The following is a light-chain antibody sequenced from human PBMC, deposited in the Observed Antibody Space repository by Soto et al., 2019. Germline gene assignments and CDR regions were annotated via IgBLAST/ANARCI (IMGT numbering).Light chain of an antibody. J-gene: IGKJ4*01. CDR1: QSISNY. V-gene: IGKV3-11*01. Sequence: IVLTQSPATLSLSPGERATLSCRASQSISNYLVWYQQKPGQAPRLLIYDASNRATGIPARFSGSRSRTDFTLTISSLEPEDFAIYYCQQRSNWPPLTFGGGTKVEIK. CDR2: DAS. CDR3: QQRSNWPPLT.